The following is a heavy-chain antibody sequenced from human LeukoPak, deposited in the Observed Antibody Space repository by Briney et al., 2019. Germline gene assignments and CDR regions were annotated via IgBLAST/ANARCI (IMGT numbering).Heavy chain of an antibody. V-gene: IGHV3-11*04. CDR1: GFNIRDHY. CDR3: VRPEDLGTLYY. J-gene: IGHJ4*02. D-gene: IGHD1-14*01. CDR2: LSGALNII. Sequence: PGGSLRLSCAASGFNIRDHYMGWIRQAPGKGLEWVSYLSGALNIIYYADSVKGRFTISRDIANNSLSLQMTGLRADDTAIYFCVRPEDLGTLYYWGQGILVTVSS.